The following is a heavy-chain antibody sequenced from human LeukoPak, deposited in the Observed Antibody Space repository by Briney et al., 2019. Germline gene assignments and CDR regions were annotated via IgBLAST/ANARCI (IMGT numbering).Heavy chain of an antibody. CDR3: ARGDSSWCFDY. CDR2: IYYSGST. D-gene: IGHD6-13*01. J-gene: IGHJ4*02. CDR1: GGSISSGSYY. Sequence: TSSETLSLPCTVSGGSISSGSYYWSWIRQPAGKGLEWIGYIYYSGSTNYNPSLKSRVTMSVDTSKNQFSLKLSSVTAADTAVYYCARGDSSWCFDYWGQGTLVTVSS. V-gene: IGHV4-61*10.